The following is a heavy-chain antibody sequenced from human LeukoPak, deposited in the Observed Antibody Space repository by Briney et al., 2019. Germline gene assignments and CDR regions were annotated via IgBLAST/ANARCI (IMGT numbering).Heavy chain of an antibody. CDR1: GFTFSSYS. D-gene: IGHD4-11*01. CDR2: IYTGGTT. CDR3: ARETRRRFDY. V-gene: IGHV3-53*01. J-gene: IGHJ4*02. Sequence: GGSLRLSCAASGFTFSSYSISWVRQAPGKGLEWVSVIYTGGTTYYADSVKGRFTISRDNSKNTLYLQMNSLRPEDTAVYYCARETRRRFDYWGQGTLVTASS.